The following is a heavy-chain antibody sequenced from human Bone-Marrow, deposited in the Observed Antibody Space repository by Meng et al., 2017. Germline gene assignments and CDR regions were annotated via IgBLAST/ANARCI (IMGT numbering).Heavy chain of an antibody. Sequence: QLQVQESGPGLVKASGTLSLPRAVSGCSIRSSLRCRWVRQPPGKGLEWLGEIYHSGSTNYNPSLKSRVPISVDKSKNQFSLKLSSVTAADTAVYYCAREWGSGVPAANEVWFDPWGQGTLVTVSS. CDR2: IYHSGST. J-gene: IGHJ5*02. CDR1: GCSIRSSLR. D-gene: IGHD2-2*01. V-gene: IGHV4-4*02. CDR3: AREWGSGVPAANEVWFDP.